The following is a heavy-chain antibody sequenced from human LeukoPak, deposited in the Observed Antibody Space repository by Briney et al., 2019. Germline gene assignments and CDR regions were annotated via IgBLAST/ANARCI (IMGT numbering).Heavy chain of an antibody. J-gene: IGHJ4*02. Sequence: GESLKISCKGSGYSFPSYWITWVRQMPGKGLEWMGRIDPSDSYTNYSPSFQGHVTISADKSISTAYLQWSSLKASDTAMYYCARSYSGYDYLDYWGQGNLVTVSS. CDR3: ARSYSGYDYLDY. D-gene: IGHD5-12*01. CDR2: IDPSDSYT. V-gene: IGHV5-10-1*01. CDR1: GYSFPSYW.